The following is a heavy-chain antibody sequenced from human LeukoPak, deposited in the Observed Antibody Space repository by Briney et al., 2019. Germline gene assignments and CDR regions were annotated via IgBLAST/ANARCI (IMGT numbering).Heavy chain of an antibody. V-gene: IGHV4-38-2*02. D-gene: IGHD3-3*01. CDR3: ASHYYDFWSGYPHHFDY. Sequence: SETLSLTCTVSGYSISSGYYWGWIRQPPGKGLEWIGSIYHSGSTYYNPSLKSRVTISVDTSKNQFSLKLSSVTAADTAVYYCASHYYDFWSGYPHHFDYWGQGTLVTVSS. CDR2: IYHSGST. J-gene: IGHJ4*02. CDR1: GYSISSGYY.